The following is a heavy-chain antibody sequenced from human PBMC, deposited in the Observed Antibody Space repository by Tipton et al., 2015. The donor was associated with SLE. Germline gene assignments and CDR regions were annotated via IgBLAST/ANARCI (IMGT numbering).Heavy chain of an antibody. D-gene: IGHD4-17*01. J-gene: IGHJ5*02. CDR2: INHSGAT. CDR1: VGSFTDYF. CDR3: ARRGPRTTVTPGFDP. Sequence: TLSLTCAVYVGSFTDYFWSWIRQPPGKGLEWIGEINHSGATNYNPSLKGRVSISIDTSKNHFSLQLRSMTAADTSVYFCARRGPRTTVTPGFDPWGQGTLVTVSS. V-gene: IGHV4-34*01.